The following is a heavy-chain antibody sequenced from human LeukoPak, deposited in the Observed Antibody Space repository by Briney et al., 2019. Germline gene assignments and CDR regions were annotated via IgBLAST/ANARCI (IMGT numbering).Heavy chain of an antibody. D-gene: IGHD3-16*01. CDR2: INPNSGGT. CDR3: ARWGVLSDAFDI. V-gene: IGHV1-2*02. Sequence: GGSLRLSCAASGFTFSSYGMHWVRQAPGQGLEWMGWINPNSGGTNYAQKFQGRVTMTRDTSISTAYMELSRLRSDDTAVYYCARWGVLSDAFDIWGQGTMVTVSS. CDR1: GFTFSSYG. J-gene: IGHJ3*02.